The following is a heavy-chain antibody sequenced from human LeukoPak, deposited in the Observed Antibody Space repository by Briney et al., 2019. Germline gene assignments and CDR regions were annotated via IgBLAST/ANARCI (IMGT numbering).Heavy chain of an antibody. Sequence: KPSETLSLTCTVSGVSISSYYWSWIRQSARKGLEWIGRIYLSGNTKYNPSLKSRGTISVDKSKNQFSLKLSSVTAADTAMYYCASGYVGSSPFEYWGQGTLVTVSS. J-gene: IGHJ4*02. D-gene: IGHD3-10*01. CDR1: GVSISSYY. CDR3: ASGYVGSSPFEY. CDR2: IYLSGNT. V-gene: IGHV4-4*07.